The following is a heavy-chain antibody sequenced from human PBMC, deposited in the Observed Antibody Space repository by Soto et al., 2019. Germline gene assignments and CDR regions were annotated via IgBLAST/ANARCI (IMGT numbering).Heavy chain of an antibody. CDR2: ISYGGGTT. Sequence: GGSLRLSCAASEFTFSNYAMSWVRQAPGKGLEWVSAISYGGGTTYYADSVKGWFTISRDNSKNTLYLQMNSLTAEDTAVYYCAKNPGYYYDSTGYHFDYWGQGTLVTVSS. D-gene: IGHD3-22*01. V-gene: IGHV3-23*01. J-gene: IGHJ4*02. CDR3: AKNPGYYYDSTGYHFDY. CDR1: EFTFSNYA.